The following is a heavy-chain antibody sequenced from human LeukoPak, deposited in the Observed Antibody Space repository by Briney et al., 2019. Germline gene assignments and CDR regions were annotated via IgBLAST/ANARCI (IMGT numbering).Heavy chain of an antibody. Sequence: GGSLRLSCAASGFIFSSYVMNWVRQAPGKGLEWVSTISGGGNTYYADSVKGRFAISGDNSKNTLYLQINSLRAEDTAVYYCAARGGTAFDYWGQGTLVTVSS. CDR1: GFIFSSYV. V-gene: IGHV3-23*01. J-gene: IGHJ4*02. CDR2: ISGGGNT. D-gene: IGHD3-16*01. CDR3: AARGGTAFDY.